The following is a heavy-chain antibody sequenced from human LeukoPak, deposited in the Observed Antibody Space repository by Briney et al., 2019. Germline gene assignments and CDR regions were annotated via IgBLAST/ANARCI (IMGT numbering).Heavy chain of an antibody. CDR3: VRDKTGRDDY. D-gene: IGHD7-27*01. CDR2: INTDGTTT. V-gene: IGHV3-74*01. J-gene: IGHJ4*02. Sequence: GGSLRLSCAASGFTFSSYWIHWVRQAPGKGLVWVSRINTDGTTTTYADSVKGRFTISRDNAKNTLYLQMNSLRAEDAAVYYCVRDKTGRDDYWGQGTLATVSS. CDR1: GFTFSSYW.